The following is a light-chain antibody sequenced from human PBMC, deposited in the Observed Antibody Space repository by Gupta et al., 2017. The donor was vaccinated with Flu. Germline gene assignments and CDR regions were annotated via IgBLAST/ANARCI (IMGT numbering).Light chain of an antibody. V-gene: IGKV3-11*01. CDR3: QQRSNWPVT. CDR1: QSVSSY. J-gene: IGKJ2*01. Sequence: EIVLTQSPATLSLSPGERATLSCRASQSVSSYLDWYQQKPGQAPRLLIYDASNRATGIPARFSGSGSGTEFTLTISSLEPEDFAVYYCQQRSNWPVTFGQGTXMEIK. CDR2: DAS.